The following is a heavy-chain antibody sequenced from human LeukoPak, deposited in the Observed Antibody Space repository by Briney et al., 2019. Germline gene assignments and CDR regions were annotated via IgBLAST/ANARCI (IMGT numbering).Heavy chain of an antibody. D-gene: IGHD2-15*01. CDR1: GGTFSSYA. CDR2: IIPIFGTA. V-gene: IGHV1-69*13. Sequence: ASVKVSCKASGGTFSSYAISWVRQAPGQGLEWMGGIIPIFGTANYAQKFQGRVTITADESTSTAYMELSSPRSEDTAVYYCASESCGGSCYESYYYYYGMDVWGQGTTVTVSS. J-gene: IGHJ6*02. CDR3: ASESCGGSCYESYYYYYGMDV.